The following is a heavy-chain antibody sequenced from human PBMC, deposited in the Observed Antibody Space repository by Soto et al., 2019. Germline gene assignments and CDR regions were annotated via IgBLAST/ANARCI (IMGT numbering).Heavy chain of an antibody. V-gene: IGHV5-10-1*01. J-gene: IGHJ6*02. Sequence: PGESLKISCKGSGYSFTSYWISWVRQMPGKGLEWMGRIDPSDSYTNYSPSFQGHVTISADKSTSTAYLQWSSLKASDTAMYYCARHGCSSTSCYLDYYYYGMDVWGQGTTVTVSS. CDR2: IDPSDSYT. CDR3: ARHGCSSTSCYLDYYYYGMDV. CDR1: GYSFTSYW. D-gene: IGHD2-2*01.